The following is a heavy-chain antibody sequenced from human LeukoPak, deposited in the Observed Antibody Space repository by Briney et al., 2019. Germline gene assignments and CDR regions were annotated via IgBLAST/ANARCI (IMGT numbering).Heavy chain of an antibody. V-gene: IGHV4-61*02. CDR2: IYTSGST. CDR1: DGSISSGSYY. J-gene: IGHJ4*02. Sequence: SETLSLTCTVSDGSISSGSYYWSWIRQPAGKGLEWIGRIYTSGSTNYNPSLKSRVTISVDTSKNQFSLKLSSVTAADTAVYYCARARIQLWSLFDYWGQGTLVTVSS. D-gene: IGHD5-18*01. CDR3: ARARIQLWSLFDY.